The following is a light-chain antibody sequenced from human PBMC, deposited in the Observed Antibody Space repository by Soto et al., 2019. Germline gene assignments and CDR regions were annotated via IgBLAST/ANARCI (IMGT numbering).Light chain of an antibody. J-gene: IGLJ2*01. Sequence: QSVLTQPPSASGTPGQRVTISCSGSSSNIGSNYVYWYQQLPGTAPKVLIYKNNQRPSGVPDRFSGSKSGTAASLAISGLRAEGEADYYCRSGATGGTVVFCGGT. CDR2: KNN. V-gene: IGLV1-47*01. CDR3: RSGATGGTVV. CDR1: SSNIGSNY.